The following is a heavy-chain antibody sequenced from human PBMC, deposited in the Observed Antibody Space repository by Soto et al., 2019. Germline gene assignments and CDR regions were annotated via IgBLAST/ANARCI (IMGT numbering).Heavy chain of an antibody. Sequence: PSETLSLTCTVSGGSISSSSYYWGWIRQPPGKGLEWIGSIYYSGSTYYNPSLKSRVTISVDTSKNQFSLKLSSVTAADTAVYYGARRAGHSSGFTDYWGQGTLVIVSS. V-gene: IGHV4-39*01. D-gene: IGHD6-19*01. CDR3: ARRAGHSSGFTDY. J-gene: IGHJ4*02. CDR2: IYYSGST. CDR1: GGSISSSSYY.